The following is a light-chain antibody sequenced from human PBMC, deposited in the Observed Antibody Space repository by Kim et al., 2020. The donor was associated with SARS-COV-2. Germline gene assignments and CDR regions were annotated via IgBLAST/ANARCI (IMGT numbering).Light chain of an antibody. Sequence: ASVGDRVTITCRASQSISSWLAWYQQKPGKAPKLLIYKASSLESGVPSRFSGSGSGTEFTLTISSLQPDDFAAYYCQQYNSYPWTFGQGTKVDIK. J-gene: IGKJ1*01. V-gene: IGKV1-5*03. CDR2: KAS. CDR1: QSISSW. CDR3: QQYNSYPWT.